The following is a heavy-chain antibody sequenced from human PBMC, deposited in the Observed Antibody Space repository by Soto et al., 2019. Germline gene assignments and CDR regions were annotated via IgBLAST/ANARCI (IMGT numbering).Heavy chain of an antibody. Sequence: SETLSLTCTVSGGSISSYYWSWIRQPPGRGLYWIGNIYYSGSTNYNPSLKSRVTISVDTSKNQFSLRLSSVTAADTAVYYCARDKRAYYYGLDVWGQGTTVTVSS. J-gene: IGHJ6*02. CDR2: IYYSGST. CDR3: ARDKRAYYYGLDV. V-gene: IGHV4-59*01. CDR1: GGSISSYY.